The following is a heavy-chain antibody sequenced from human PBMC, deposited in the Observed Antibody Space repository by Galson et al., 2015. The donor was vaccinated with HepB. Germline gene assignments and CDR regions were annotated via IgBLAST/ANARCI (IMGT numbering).Heavy chain of an antibody. CDR3: ARESRGSFPFDEAFDF. V-gene: IGHV4-4*07. D-gene: IGHD3-22*01. J-gene: IGHJ3*01. CDR2: IYTSGRT. Sequence: SETLSLTCSVSDGSISSHKWNWIRQSAGQGLEWIGRIYTSGRTNYNPSLLGRVTVSVDTSKNQFSLRLNSVTAADTALYYCARESRGSFPFDEAFDFWDQGTMVVVSS. CDR1: DGSISSHK.